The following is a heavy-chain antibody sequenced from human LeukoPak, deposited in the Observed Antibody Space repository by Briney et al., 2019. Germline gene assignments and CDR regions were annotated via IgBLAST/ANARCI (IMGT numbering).Heavy chain of an antibody. CDR2: INHSGST. CDR1: GGSFSGYY. V-gene: IGHV4-34*01. CDR3: ARDSRSVGWFDP. Sequence: PSETLSLTCAVYGGSFSGYYWSWIRQPPGKGLEWIGEINHSGSTNYNPSLKSRVTISVDTSKNQFSLKLSSVTAADTAVYYCARDSRSVGWFDPWGKGPLVTFSS. D-gene: IGHD1-26*01. J-gene: IGHJ5*02.